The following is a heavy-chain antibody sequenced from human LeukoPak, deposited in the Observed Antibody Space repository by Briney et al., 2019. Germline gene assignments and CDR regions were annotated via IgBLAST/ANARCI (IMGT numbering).Heavy chain of an antibody. Sequence: SETLSLTCSVSGDSVSRSDSYWDWIRQPPGKGLEWIGTIYYSGRTYYSPSPKSRVTMSVDPSNNQFSLNLRSVTAADTALYYCARRRYYDGSGYLEWGQGTLLSVSS. CDR3: ARRRYYDGSGYLE. V-gene: IGHV4-39*01. D-gene: IGHD3-22*01. CDR1: GDSVSRSDSY. CDR2: IYYSGRT. J-gene: IGHJ1*01.